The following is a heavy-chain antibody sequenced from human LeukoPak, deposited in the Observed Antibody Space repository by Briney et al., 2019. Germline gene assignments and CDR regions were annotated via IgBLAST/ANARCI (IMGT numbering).Heavy chain of an antibody. D-gene: IGHD1-26*01. Sequence: SETLSLTCAVYGGSFSGYYWSWIRQPPGKGLEWIGEVNHSGSTNYNPSLKSRVTISVDTSKNQFSLKLSSVTAADTAVYYCARGYVGGATIRNWFDPWGQGTLVTVSS. J-gene: IGHJ5*02. CDR3: ARGYVGGATIRNWFDP. CDR1: GGSFSGYY. CDR2: VNHSGST. V-gene: IGHV4-34*01.